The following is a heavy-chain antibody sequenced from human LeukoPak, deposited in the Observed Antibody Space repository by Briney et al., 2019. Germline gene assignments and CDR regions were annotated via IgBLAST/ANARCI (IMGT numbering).Heavy chain of an antibody. V-gene: IGHV3-23*01. CDR2: IGGTGGNI. CDR1: GLSFSNYA. CDR3: ARAGDYGDYASIDYFDY. Sequence: PGGSLRLSCAASGLSFSNYAMYWVRQAPGKGLEWVSAIGGTGGNIFYRDSVKGRFTISRDNSKNTLYLQMNSLRAEDTAVYYCARAGDYGDYASIDYFDYWGQGTLVTVSS. D-gene: IGHD4-17*01. J-gene: IGHJ4*02.